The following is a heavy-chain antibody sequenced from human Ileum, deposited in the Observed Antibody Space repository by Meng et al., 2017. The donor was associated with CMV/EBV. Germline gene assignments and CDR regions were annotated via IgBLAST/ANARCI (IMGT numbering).Heavy chain of an antibody. V-gene: IGHV4-61*01. J-gene: IGHJ4*02. CDR1: GGSVSSGSYY. CDR3: ARSNWNFEYDY. Sequence: SETLSLTCTVSGGSVSSGSYYWSWIRQPPGKGLEWIGYTYYSGSTNYNPSLKSRVTISVDTSKNQFSLRLSTVTAADAAVCYCARSNWNFEYDYWGQGTLVTVSS. D-gene: IGHD1-7*01. CDR2: TYYSGST.